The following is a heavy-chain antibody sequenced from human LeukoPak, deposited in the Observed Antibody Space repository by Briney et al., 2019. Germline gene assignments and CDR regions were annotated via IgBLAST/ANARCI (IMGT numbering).Heavy chain of an antibody. Sequence: PGGSLRLSCAASRFTFSSYSMNWVRQAPGKGLEWVSSISSSSSYIYYADSVEGRFTISRDNAKNSLFLQMNSLRAEDTALYYCAKSLVGAGFDFWGQGTLVTVSS. CDR1: RFTFSSYS. CDR3: AKSLVGAGFDF. V-gene: IGHV3-21*01. J-gene: IGHJ4*02. D-gene: IGHD1-26*01. CDR2: ISSSSSYI.